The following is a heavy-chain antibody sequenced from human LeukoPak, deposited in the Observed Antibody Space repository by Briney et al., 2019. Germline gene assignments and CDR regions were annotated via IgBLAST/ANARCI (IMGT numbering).Heavy chain of an antibody. Sequence: SETLSLTCTVSGGSISSGSYYWGWIRQPPGKGLEWIGSIYYSGTTYYNPSLKSRVTISIDTSKNQFSLKLDSVTAADTAVYYCARHSNWNAGVDYFDPWGQGTLVTVSS. CDR2: IYYSGTT. CDR3: ARHSNWNAGVDYFDP. J-gene: IGHJ5*02. CDR1: GGSISSGSYY. V-gene: IGHV4-39*01. D-gene: IGHD1-20*01.